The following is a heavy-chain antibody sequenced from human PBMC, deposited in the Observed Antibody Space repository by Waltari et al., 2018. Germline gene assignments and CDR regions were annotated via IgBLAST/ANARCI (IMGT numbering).Heavy chain of an antibody. D-gene: IGHD4-17*01. CDR2: ILSGGST. CDR1: GFTVSSNY. V-gene: IGHV3-66*02. Sequence: EVQLVESGGGLVQPGGSLRLSCAASGFTVSSNYMSWVRQAPGKGLGWVSVILSGGSTYYADSGKGRFTISRDNSKNTLYLQMNSLRAEDTAVYYCARGMTTVTTWSLYYYYGMDVWGQGTTVTVSS. CDR3: ARGMTTVTTWSLYYYYGMDV. J-gene: IGHJ6*02.